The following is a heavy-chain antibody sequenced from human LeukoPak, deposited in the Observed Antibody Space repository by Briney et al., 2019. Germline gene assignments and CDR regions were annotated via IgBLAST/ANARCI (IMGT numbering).Heavy chain of an antibody. CDR1: GFTFSSYA. V-gene: IGHV3-30*04. J-gene: IGHJ4*02. CDR3: ARDKHIVVVTAIRQYYFDY. Sequence: GGSLRLSCAASGFTFSSYAMPWVRQAPGKGLEWVAVISYDGSNKYYADSVKGRFTISRDNSKNTLYLQMNSLRAEDTAVYYCARDKHIVVVTAIRQYYFDYWGQGTLVTVSS. D-gene: IGHD2-21*02. CDR2: ISYDGSNK.